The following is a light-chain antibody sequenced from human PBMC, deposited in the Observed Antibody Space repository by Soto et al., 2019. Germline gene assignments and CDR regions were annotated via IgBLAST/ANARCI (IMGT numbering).Light chain of an antibody. V-gene: IGKV3-20*01. CDR1: QSVSRNY. CDR2: GAS. CDR3: QQYGSSPCR. J-gene: IGKJ1*01. Sequence: DSVLTQSPGPLSLSPGERATLSCRASQSVSRNYLAWYQQKGGQAPRLLIYGASTRATDIPDRFSGSGSGTEFSLIIDRLDPEDFAVYYCQQYGSSPCRFGQGTKV.